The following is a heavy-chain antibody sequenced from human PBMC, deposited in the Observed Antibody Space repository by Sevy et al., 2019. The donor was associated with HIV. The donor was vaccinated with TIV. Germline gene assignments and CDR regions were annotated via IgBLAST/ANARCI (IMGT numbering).Heavy chain of an antibody. CDR1: GFTFDDYA. CDR2: ISWKSDSM. J-gene: IGHJ5*02. V-gene: IGHV3-9*01. D-gene: IGHD3-22*01. CDR3: ANDRVEVITNTSKYNWFDP. Sequence: GGSLRLSCAASGFTFDDYAMHWVRQAPGKGLEWVSGISWKSDSMDYADSVKGRFTISRDNAKNSLYLQLNSLRAEDTALYYCANDRVEVITNTSKYNWFDPWGQGTLVTVSS.